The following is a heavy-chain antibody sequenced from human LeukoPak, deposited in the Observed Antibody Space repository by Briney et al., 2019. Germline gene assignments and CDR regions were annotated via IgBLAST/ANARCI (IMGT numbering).Heavy chain of an antibody. CDR2: ITASGTAM. Sequence: GSLRLSCAASGFTFSSYSMNWVRQAPGKGLEWVSHITASGTAMFYADSVKGRFTISTDNAKNSLYLQMNSLRDEDTAVYYCAKNYYGSGSYSDYWGQGTLVTVSS. J-gene: IGHJ4*02. D-gene: IGHD3-10*01. CDR3: AKNYYGSGSYSDY. CDR1: GFTFSSYS. V-gene: IGHV3-48*02.